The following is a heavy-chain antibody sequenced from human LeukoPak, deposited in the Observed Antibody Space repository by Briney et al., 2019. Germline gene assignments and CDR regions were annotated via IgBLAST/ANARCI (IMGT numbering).Heavy chain of an antibody. CDR3: ARGCFGGDCYDAFDI. CDR2: ISSSSSTI. Sequence: GGSLRLSCAASGFTFSSYSMNWVRQARGKGLEWVSYISSSSSTIYYADSVKGRFTISRDNAKNSLYLQMNSLRDEDTAVYYCARGCFGGDCYDAFDIWGQGTMVTVSS. D-gene: IGHD2-21*02. CDR1: GFTFSSYS. V-gene: IGHV3-48*02. J-gene: IGHJ3*02.